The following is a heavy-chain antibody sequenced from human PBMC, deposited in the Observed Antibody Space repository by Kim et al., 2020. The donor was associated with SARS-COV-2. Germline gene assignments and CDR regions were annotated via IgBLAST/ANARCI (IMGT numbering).Heavy chain of an antibody. V-gene: IGHV4-59*01. CDR3: ARATTITMFGVVDAFDI. J-gene: IGHJ3*02. Sequence: LKSRVTISVDTSMNQFSLKLSSVTAADTAVYYCARATTITMFGVVDAFDIWGQGTMVTVSS. D-gene: IGHD3-3*01.